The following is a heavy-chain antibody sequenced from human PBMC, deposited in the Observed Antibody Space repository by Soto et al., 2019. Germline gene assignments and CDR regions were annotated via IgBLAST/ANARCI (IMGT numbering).Heavy chain of an antibody. CDR2: IYPGDSDT. J-gene: IGHJ3*02. D-gene: IGHD3-22*01. V-gene: IGHV5-51*01. CDR3: ARHHDSSGYTNAFDI. Sequence: GESLKISCKGSGYIFTNYWIGWVRQVPGKGLEWMGIIYPGDSDTRYSPSFQGQVTISGDKSISTAYLQWSSLKASDTAMYYCARHHDSSGYTNAFDIWGQGTMVTVSS. CDR1: GYIFTNYW.